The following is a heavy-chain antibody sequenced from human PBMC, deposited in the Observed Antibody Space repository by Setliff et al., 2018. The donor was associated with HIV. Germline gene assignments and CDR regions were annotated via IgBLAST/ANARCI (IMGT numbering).Heavy chain of an antibody. J-gene: IGHJ4*02. D-gene: IGHD3-3*01. CDR3: ARVWSGYFGY. CDR1: GGSFSGYS. Sequence: PSETLSLTCAVYGGSFSGYSWSWIRQPPGKGLEWIGEINHSGSTNYNPSLKSRVTMSIDTSTNQFSLKVTSVTAADTAIYYCARVWSGYFGYWGQGTLVTVSS. CDR2: INHSGST. V-gene: IGHV4-34*01.